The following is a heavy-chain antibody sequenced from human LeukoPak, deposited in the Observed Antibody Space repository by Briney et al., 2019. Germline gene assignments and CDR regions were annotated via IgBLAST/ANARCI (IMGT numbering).Heavy chain of an antibody. J-gene: IGHJ4*02. CDR1: GYTFTSYG. Sequence: ASVKVSCKASGYTFTSYGISWVRQAPGQGLEWMGWISGYNGNTNYAQKVQGRVTMTTDTSTSTAYMELRSLRSDDTAVYYCGRCGVYYDFLTGYYPFDYWGQGTLVTVSS. V-gene: IGHV1-18*01. CDR2: ISGYNGNT. CDR3: GRCGVYYDFLTGYYPFDY. D-gene: IGHD3-9*01.